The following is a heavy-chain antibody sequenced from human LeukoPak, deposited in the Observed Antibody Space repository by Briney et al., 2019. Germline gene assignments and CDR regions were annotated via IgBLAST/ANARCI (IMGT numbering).Heavy chain of an antibody. D-gene: IGHD2-15*01. CDR3: ARVIGCGGGCYEIHFDY. J-gene: IGHJ4*02. CDR2: IYYSGST. Sequence: KPSETLSLTCTVSGGSISSSVYYWGWIRQPPGKGLEWIGNIYYSGSTYYNPSLKSRVTISVDTSKNQFSLKLSSVTAADTAVYYCARVIGCGGGCYEIHFDYWGQGTLVTVSS. CDR1: GGSISSSVYY. V-gene: IGHV4-39*07.